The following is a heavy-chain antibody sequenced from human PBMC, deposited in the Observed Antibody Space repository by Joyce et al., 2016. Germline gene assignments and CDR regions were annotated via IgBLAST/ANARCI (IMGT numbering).Heavy chain of an antibody. Sequence: EVQLVESGGGLVQPGGSLRLSCVASGLTFRDYSMNWVRQAPGKGLEWVSYINSGSSSIYYADAVKGRFTISRDNAKNSLYLQMNSLGAEDTAGYYCAVRAGTYSFDCWGQGTLVTVSS. CDR1: GLTFRDYS. D-gene: IGHD1-1*01. J-gene: IGHJ4*02. V-gene: IGHV3-48*04. CDR2: INSGSSSI. CDR3: AVRAGTYSFDC.